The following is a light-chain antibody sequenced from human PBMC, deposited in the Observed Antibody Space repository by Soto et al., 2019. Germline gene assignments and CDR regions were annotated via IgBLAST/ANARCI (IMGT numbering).Light chain of an antibody. CDR2: DVS. J-gene: IGLJ2*01. CDR1: SSDVGGYNY. V-gene: IGLV2-14*03. CDR3: SSHTSTSTG. Sequence: QSVLTQPASVSGSPGQSITISCTGTSSDVGGYNYVSWYQHHPGKAPKLMIYDVSNRPSGVSNRFSGSKSGNTASLTISGLQAEAEADYFCSSHTSTSTGFGGGTKLTVL.